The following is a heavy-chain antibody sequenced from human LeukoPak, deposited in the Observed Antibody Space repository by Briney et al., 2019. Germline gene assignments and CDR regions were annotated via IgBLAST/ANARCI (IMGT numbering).Heavy chain of an antibody. D-gene: IGHD2-21*02. CDR2: IYYSGST. CDR1: GGSISSYY. V-gene: IGHV4-59*01. CDR3: ARDIMACCGGDCPIYWYFDL. J-gene: IGHJ2*01. Sequence: SETLSLTCTVSGGSISSYYWSWIRQPPGKGLEWIGYIYYSGSTNYNPSLKSRVTISVDTSKNQFSLKLSSVTAADTAVYYCARDIMACCGGDCPIYWYFDLWGRGTLVTVSS.